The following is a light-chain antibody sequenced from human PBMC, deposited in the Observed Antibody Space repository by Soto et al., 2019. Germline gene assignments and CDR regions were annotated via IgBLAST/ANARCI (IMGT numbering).Light chain of an antibody. CDR2: WAS. CDR1: QSILSSSNNKNY. Sequence: DIVMTQSPDSLAVSLGERATINCKSSQSILSSSNNKNYLAWYQQKPGLRPRLLIYWASTRESGVPDRFSGSGSGTDFTLTITSLQAEDVAVYYCQQYYSTPYSFGQGTKLEIK. V-gene: IGKV4-1*01. J-gene: IGKJ2*03. CDR3: QQYYSTPYS.